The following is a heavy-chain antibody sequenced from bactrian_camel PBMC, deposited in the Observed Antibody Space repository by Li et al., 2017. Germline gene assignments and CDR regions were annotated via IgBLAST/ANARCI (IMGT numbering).Heavy chain of an antibody. CDR2: IDTGDGST. Sequence: HVQLVESGGGSVQAGGSLKLSCTNSGYTFNTYSWFRQAPGKEREGVAAIDTGDGSTYYLNSVEGRFTISKDDAKNTLYLQMNSLKPEDTAMYYCAAVCGVGRLWYDMSRYLYWGQGTQVTVS. J-gene: IGHJ4*01. D-gene: IGHD6*01. CDR1: GYTFNTYS. CDR3: AAVCGVGRLWYDMSRYLY. V-gene: IGHV3S1*01.